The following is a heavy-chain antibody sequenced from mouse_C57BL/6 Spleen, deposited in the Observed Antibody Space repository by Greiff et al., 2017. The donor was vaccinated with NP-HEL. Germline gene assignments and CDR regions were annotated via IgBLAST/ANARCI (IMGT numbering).Heavy chain of an antibody. CDR2: INPNNGGT. J-gene: IGHJ4*01. CDR1: GYTFSDYY. V-gene: IGHV1-26*01. CDR3: ARSYAMDY. Sequence: VQLQQSGPELVKPGASVKISCKASGYTFSDYYMHWVKQSHGKSLEWIGDINPNNGGTSYNQKFKGKATLTVDKSSSTAYMELRSLTSEDSAVYYCARSYAMDYWGEGTSVTVSS.